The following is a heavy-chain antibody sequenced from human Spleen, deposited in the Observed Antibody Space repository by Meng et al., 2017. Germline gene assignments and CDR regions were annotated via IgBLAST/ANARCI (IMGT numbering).Heavy chain of an antibody. CDR2: INTNTGNP. Sequence: VQLLELCSDVKKTGASLKVACSASGYTFNSYYINWVRQAPEQGRESMGWINTNTGNPTYVEGFTGRFVFSLDTSVNTAYLEISSLKAEDTAVYYCGRDPSWGSVAARLDYWGQGTLVTVSS. V-gene: IGHV7-4-1*02. CDR3: GRDPSWGSVAARLDY. D-gene: IGHD6-6*01. J-gene: IGHJ4*02. CDR1: GYTFNSYY.